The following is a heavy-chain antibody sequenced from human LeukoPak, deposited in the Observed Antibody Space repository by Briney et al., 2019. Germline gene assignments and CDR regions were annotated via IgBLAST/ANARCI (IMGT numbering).Heavy chain of an antibody. CDR2: IYTRGST. D-gene: IGHD6-19*01. CDR1: GGSMSSYY. CDR3: ARSHQQWLVMWANAFDI. J-gene: IGHJ3*02. Sequence: SETLSLTCTVSGGSMSSYYWSWIRQPAGKGLEWIGRIYTRGSTNHNPSLKGRVTISVDTSKNQFSLKLSSVTAADTAVYYCARSHQQWLVMWANAFDIWGQGTMVTVSS. V-gene: IGHV4-4*07.